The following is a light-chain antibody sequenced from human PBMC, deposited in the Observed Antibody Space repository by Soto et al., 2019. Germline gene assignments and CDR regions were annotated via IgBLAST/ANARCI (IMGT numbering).Light chain of an antibody. CDR1: QSVSSY. CDR3: QQRSNGPAYS. Sequence: EIVLTQSPATLSLSPGERASLSCRASQSVSSYLAWYQQKPGQAPRLLIYDTSNRATGIPARFSGSESGTDFTLTSSSLEPEDFAVYYCQQRSNGPAYSFGQGTTLEIK. V-gene: IGKV3-11*01. J-gene: IGKJ2*01. CDR2: DTS.